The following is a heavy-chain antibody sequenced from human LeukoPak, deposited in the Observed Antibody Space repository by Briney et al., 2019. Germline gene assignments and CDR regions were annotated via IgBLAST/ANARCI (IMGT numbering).Heavy chain of an antibody. CDR3: ARDRVESDWTYHPMFDF. V-gene: IGHV3-74*01. Sequence: GGSLRLSCAASGFTFNSHCMHWVRQVPGKGLVWVSRINPDEGDTKYADSVKGRFTISRDNAKNTLYLQMNSLRTEDTAVYYCARDRVESDWTYHPMFDFWGQGTLVSVSS. CDR1: GFTFNSHC. J-gene: IGHJ4*02. D-gene: IGHD1-7*01. CDR2: INPDEGDT.